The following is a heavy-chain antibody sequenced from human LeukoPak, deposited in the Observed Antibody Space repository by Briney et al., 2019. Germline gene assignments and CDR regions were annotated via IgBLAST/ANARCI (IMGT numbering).Heavy chain of an antibody. CDR2: INTDGSST. V-gene: IGHV3-74*01. CDR1: GFTFSSYW. CDR3: ARDYCSSTSCYNDSWFDP. J-gene: IGHJ5*02. Sequence: GGSLRLSCAASGFTFSSYWMHWVRQAPGKGLVWVSRINTDGSSTSYADSVKGRFTISRDNAKNTLYLQMNSLRAEDTAVYYCARDYCSSTSCYNDSWFDPWGQGTLVTVSS. D-gene: IGHD2-2*02.